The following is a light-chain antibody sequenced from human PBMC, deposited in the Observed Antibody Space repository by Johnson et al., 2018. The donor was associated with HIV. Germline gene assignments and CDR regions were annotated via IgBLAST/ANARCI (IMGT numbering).Light chain of an antibody. CDR2: DTY. V-gene: IGLV1-51*01. CDR1: SSNIGNNY. J-gene: IGLJ1*01. CDR3: GTWGSRLSAYV. Sequence: QSVLTQPPSVSAAPGQKVTISCSGSSSNIGNNYVSWYQQLPGTAPKLLIYDTYKRPSGIPDRFSGSKSGTSATLGITGLQTGDEADYYCGTWGSRLSAYVFGSRTKGTV.